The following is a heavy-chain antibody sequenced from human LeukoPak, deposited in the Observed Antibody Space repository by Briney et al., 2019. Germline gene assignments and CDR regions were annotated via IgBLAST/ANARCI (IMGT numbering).Heavy chain of an antibody. V-gene: IGHV1-69*13. D-gene: IGHD3-22*01. CDR1: GGTFSSYA. J-gene: IGHJ4*02. CDR3: ASYTNYYDSSGYCY. Sequence: SVKVSCKASGGTFSSYAISWVRQAPGQGLEWMGGIIPIFGTANYAQKFQGRVTITADESTSTAYMELSRLRSDDTAVYYCASYTNYYDSSGYCYWGQGTLVTVSS. CDR2: IIPIFGTA.